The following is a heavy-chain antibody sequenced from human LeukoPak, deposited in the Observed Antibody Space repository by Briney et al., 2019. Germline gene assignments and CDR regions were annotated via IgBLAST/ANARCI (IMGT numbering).Heavy chain of an antibody. D-gene: IGHD6-19*01. CDR1: GFTFSTCA. CDR2: ISGGGRST. Sequence: GGSLRLSCAASGFTFSTCAMSWVRQAPGKGLEWVSTISGGGRSTDYADSVKGHFTISRDNSKNTLYLQMNSLRAEDTAVYYCAIDRSGWPIDYWGQGTLVTVSS. CDR3: AIDRSGWPIDY. J-gene: IGHJ4*02. V-gene: IGHV3-23*01.